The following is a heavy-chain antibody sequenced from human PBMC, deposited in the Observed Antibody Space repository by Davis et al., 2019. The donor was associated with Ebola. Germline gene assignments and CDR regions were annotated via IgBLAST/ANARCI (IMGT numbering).Heavy chain of an antibody. CDR2: IYHSGST. D-gene: IGHD5-18*01. V-gene: IGHV4-34*01. CDR1: GGSFSGYY. CDR3: ARDTAASDY. Sequence: PSETLSLTCAVYGGSFSGYYWSWIRQPPGKGLEWIGEIYHSGSTNYNPSLKSRVTISVDTSKNQFSLKLSSVTAADTAVYYCARDTAASDYWGQGTLVTVSS. J-gene: IGHJ4*02.